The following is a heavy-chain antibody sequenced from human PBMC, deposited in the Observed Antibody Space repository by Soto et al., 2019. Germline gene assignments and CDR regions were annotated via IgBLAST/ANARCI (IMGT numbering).Heavy chain of an antibody. J-gene: IGHJ6*02. CDR2: INPSGGST. D-gene: IGHD2-2*01. V-gene: IGHV1-46*01. Sequence: ASVKVSCKASGYTFTSYYMHWVRQAPGQGLEWMGIINPSGGSTSYAQKFQGRVTMTRDTSTSTVYMELSSLRSEDTAVYYCAREPARASHYYYYYGMDVWGQGTTVTVSS. CDR1: GYTFTSYY. CDR3: AREPARASHYYYYYGMDV.